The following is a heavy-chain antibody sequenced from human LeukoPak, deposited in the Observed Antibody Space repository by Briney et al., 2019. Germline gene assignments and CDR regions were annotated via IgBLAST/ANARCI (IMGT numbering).Heavy chain of an antibody. V-gene: IGHV3-66*01. D-gene: IGHD3-16*01. J-gene: IGHJ4*02. CDR2: IYSGGST. CDR1: GFTVSTNY. Sequence: GGSLRLSCAASGFTVSTNYMSWVRQAPGKGLEWVSTIYSGGSTYYADSVKGRFTISRDNAKDSLFLQMNSLRTEDTGVYYCARDSYGWHDRWDYWGLGTQVIVSS. CDR3: ARDSYGWHDRWDY.